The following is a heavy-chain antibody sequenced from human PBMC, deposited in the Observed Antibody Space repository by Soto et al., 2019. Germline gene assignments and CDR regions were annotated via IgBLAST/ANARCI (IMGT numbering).Heavy chain of an antibody. CDR2: IIPIFGTA. J-gene: IGHJ4*02. V-gene: IGHV1-69*13. CDR3: ARSRGTTVRRDLDY. D-gene: IGHD4-17*01. Sequence: GASVKVSCKASGGTFSSYAISWVRQAPGQGLEWMGGIIPIFGTANYAQKFQGRVTITADESTSTAYMELSSLRSEDTAVYYCARSRGTTVRRDLDYWGQGTLVTVSS. CDR1: GGTFSSYA.